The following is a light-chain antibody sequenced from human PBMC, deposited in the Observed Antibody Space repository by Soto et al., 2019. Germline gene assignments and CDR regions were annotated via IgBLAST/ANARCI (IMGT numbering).Light chain of an antibody. V-gene: IGLV1-44*01. CDR3: AAWDDSLKGWV. CDR1: SSNIGSEH. Sequence: QPVLTQPPSSSVTPGQRVTISCSGSSSNIGSEHVHWYQQVPGTAPKLLIYANNQRPSGVPDRFSVSKSGTSASLAIGGLQSEDEADYYCAAWDDSLKGWVFGGGTKLTVL. CDR2: ANN. J-gene: IGLJ3*02.